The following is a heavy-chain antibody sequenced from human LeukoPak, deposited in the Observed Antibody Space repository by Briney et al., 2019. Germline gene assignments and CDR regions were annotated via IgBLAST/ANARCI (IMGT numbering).Heavy chain of an antibody. Sequence: PGGSLRLSCAASGFTVSSHYMNWVRQAPGKGLEWVSILYSGGSTYYADSVKGRFTISRDNSKNTLYLQMNSLRAEDTAVYYCARSPEYDSSGYYTGGVFDYWGQGTLVTVSS. D-gene: IGHD3-22*01. V-gene: IGHV3-53*01. CDR3: ARSPEYDSSGYYTGGVFDY. CDR1: GFTVSSHY. J-gene: IGHJ4*02. CDR2: LYSGGST.